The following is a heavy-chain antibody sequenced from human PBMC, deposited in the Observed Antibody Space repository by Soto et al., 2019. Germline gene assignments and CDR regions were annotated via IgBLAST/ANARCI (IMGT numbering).Heavy chain of an antibody. V-gene: IGHV1-24*01. CDR1: GYTLTELS. D-gene: IGHD3-9*01. CDR2: FDPEDGET. Sequence: ASVKVSCKVSGYTLTELSMHWVLQAPGKGLEWMGGFDPEDGETIHAQKFQGRVTMTEDTSTDTAYMELSSLRSEDTAVYYCATERKYYDILTGYDYWGQGTLVTVSS. CDR3: ATERKYYDILTGYDY. J-gene: IGHJ4*02.